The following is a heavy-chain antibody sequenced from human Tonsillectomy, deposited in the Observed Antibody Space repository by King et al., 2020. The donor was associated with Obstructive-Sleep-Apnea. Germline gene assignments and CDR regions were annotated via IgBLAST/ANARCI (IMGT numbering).Heavy chain of an antibody. D-gene: IGHD3-16*01. V-gene: IGHV3-66*01. J-gene: IGHJ4*02. Sequence: DVQLVESGGGLVQPGGSLRLSCAASGFTVSSAYINWVRQAPGKGLECVSVIYSGGSAYYADSMKGRFTISRDDSKNTVYLQMNSLTAEDTAVYYCARGGTLAFDYWGQGTLVTVSS. CDR2: IYSGGSA. CDR3: ARGGTLAFDY. CDR1: GFTVSSAY.